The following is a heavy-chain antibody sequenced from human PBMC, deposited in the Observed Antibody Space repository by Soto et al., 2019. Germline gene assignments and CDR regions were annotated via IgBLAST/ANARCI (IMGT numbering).Heavy chain of an antibody. CDR1: DFIFSDYY. CDR3: VRAKKTGTTNFDY. CDR2: SRNKAQSYTT. D-gene: IGHD1-1*01. Sequence: EVHLVESGGGLVQPGGCLRLSCVASDFIFSDYYIDWVRQAPVKGLEWVGRSRNKAQSYTTEYAASVKGRFTFSRDDSKNSIYLQMNSLKIEDTAVYYCVRAKKTGTTNFDYWGQGTLVTVSS. J-gene: IGHJ4*02. V-gene: IGHV3-72*01.